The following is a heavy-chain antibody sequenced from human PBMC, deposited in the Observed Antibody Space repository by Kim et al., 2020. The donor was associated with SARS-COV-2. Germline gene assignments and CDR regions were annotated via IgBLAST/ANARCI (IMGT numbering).Heavy chain of an antibody. CDR2: INPDSGAT. Sequence: ASVKVSCKASGYTFTDHYVHWVRQAPGQGLEWMGWINPDSGATYYEHKFQGRVTVTGDRSISTIYMDLSSLRSDDTAIYYCTRACAITGLDPWGQGTLVT. CDR3: TRACAITGLDP. CDR1: GYTFTDHY. J-gene: IGHJ5*02. V-gene: IGHV1-2*02.